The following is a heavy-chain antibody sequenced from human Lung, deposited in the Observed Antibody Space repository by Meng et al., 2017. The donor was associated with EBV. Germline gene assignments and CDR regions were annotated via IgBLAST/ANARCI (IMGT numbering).Heavy chain of an antibody. Sequence: QVQLQESGPVLVKPSQTLSLTCTVSGGSISSSNYYWSWIRQPPGKGLEWSGHIYNSGSTYYNPSLKSRITISVDTSKNQFSLKLSSVTAADTAVYYCARGQKGYFDLWGRGTLVTVSS. CDR2: IYNSGST. J-gene: IGHJ2*01. CDR3: ARGQKGYFDL. V-gene: IGHV4-30-4*01. CDR1: GGSISSSNYY.